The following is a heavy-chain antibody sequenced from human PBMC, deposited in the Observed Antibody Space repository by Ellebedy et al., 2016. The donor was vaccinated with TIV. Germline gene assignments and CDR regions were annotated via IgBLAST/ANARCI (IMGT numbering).Heavy chain of an antibody. V-gene: IGHV3-30*18. Sequence: PGGSLRLSCAASGFTFSSFGMRWVRQAPGKGLEWVAGLSYDGSHKYYVDSEKDRFTISRDNSKNTLYLQMTGLRVEDTAVYYCAKAQFGVGQYFYYAMDVWGQGTTVIVSS. J-gene: IGHJ6*02. CDR1: GFTFSSFG. D-gene: IGHD3-3*01. CDR2: LSYDGSHK. CDR3: AKAQFGVGQYFYYAMDV.